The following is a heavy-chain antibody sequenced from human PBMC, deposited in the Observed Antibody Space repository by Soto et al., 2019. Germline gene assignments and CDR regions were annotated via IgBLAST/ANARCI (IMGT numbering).Heavy chain of an antibody. CDR3: ARDGGYYSNY. V-gene: IGHV1-18*01. D-gene: IGHD3-22*01. J-gene: IGHJ4*02. CDR1: GYTFTSYG. CDR2: ISAYNGNT. Sequence: QVQLVQSGAEVKKPGASVKVSCKASGYTFTSYGISWVRQAPGQGLEWMGWISAYNGNTNYAQKLQGRVTMTTDTSXXXAXXXXRXXXXXXXXXXXXARDGGYYSNYWGQGTLVTVSS.